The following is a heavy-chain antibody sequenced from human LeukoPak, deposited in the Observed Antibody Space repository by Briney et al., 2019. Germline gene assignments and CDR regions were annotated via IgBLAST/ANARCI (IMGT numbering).Heavy chain of an antibody. CDR3: ARGGAPEY. V-gene: IGHV4-4*07. CDR1: GGSISKYY. CDR2: IHSSGGT. J-gene: IGHJ4*02. Sequence: PSETLSLTCTASGGSISKYYWSWIRQPAGKGLEWIGRIHSSGGTNYNPSLKSRVTMSVDTSTNLVSLKLSSVTAADTAVYYCARGGAPEYWGQGTLVTVYS.